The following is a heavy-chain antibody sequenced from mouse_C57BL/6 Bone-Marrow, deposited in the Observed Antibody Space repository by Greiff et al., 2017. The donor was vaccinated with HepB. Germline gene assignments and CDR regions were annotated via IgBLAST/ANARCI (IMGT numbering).Heavy chain of an antibody. V-gene: IGHV5-16*01. CDR3: ARDFPSYGSRYFDV. CDR2: INYDGSST. Sequence: EVKLMESEGGLVQPGRSMKLSCTASGFTFSDYYMAWVRQVPEKGLEWVANINYDGSSTYYLDSLKSRFIISRDNAKNILYLQMSSLKSEDTATYYCARDFPSYGSRYFDVWGTGTTVTVSS. D-gene: IGHD1-1*01. CDR1: GFTFSDYY. J-gene: IGHJ1*03.